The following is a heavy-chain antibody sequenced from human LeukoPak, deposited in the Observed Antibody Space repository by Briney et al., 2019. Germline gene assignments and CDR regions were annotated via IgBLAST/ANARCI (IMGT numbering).Heavy chain of an antibody. J-gene: IGHJ4*02. Sequence: GGSLRLSCAASGFTFSSYGMHWVRQAPGKGLEWVAVIWYDGSNKYYADSVKGRFTISRDNSKNTLYLQTNSLRAEDTAVYYCARAVTTITMVRGVIPSPDYWGQGTLVTVSS. CDR1: GFTFSSYG. CDR2: IWYDGSNK. CDR3: ARAVTTITMVRGVIPSPDY. D-gene: IGHD3-10*01. V-gene: IGHV3-33*01.